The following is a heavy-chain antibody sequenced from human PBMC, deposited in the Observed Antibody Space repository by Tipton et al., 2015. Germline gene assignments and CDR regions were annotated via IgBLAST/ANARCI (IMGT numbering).Heavy chain of an antibody. V-gene: IGHV4-4*07. CDR3: ASHEVTSGSDMDV. D-gene: IGHD2-21*02. Sequence: TLSLTCTVSGGSISNYYWSWIRQPAGKGLEWIGRIYTSGSTKYNPSLKSRVTMSVDTSKNQFSLKLSSVTAADTAVYYCASHEVTSGSDMDVWGQGTTVTVSS. CDR1: GGSISNYY. J-gene: IGHJ6*02. CDR2: IYTSGST.